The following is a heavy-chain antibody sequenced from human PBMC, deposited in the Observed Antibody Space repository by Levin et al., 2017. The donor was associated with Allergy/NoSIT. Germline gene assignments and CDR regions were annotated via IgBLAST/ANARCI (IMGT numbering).Heavy chain of an antibody. Sequence: SETLSLTCAVYGGSFSGYYWSWIRQPPGKGLEWIGEINHSGSTNYNPSLKSRVTISVDTSKNQFSLKLSSVTAADTAVYYCARMKGYSYGFYYYYYMDVWGKGTTVTVSS. J-gene: IGHJ6*03. CDR1: GGSFSGYY. CDR2: INHSGST. V-gene: IGHV4-34*01. D-gene: IGHD5-18*01. CDR3: ARMKGYSYGFYYYYYMDV.